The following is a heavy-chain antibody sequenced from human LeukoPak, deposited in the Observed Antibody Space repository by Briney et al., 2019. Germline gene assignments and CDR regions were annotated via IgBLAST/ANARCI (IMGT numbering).Heavy chain of an antibody. D-gene: IGHD3-10*01. Sequence: ASVKVSCKASGYTFTSYAMNWVRQAPGQGLEWMGWINPNSGGTNYAQKFQGRVTMTRDTSISTAYMELSRLRSDDTAVYYCARDLSYGSGKYTNWFDPWGQGTLVTVSS. J-gene: IGHJ5*02. CDR2: INPNSGGT. CDR3: ARDLSYGSGKYTNWFDP. CDR1: GYTFTSYA. V-gene: IGHV1-2*02.